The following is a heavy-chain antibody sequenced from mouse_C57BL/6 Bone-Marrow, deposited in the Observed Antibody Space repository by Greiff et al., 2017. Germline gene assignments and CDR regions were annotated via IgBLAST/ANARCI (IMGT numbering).Heavy chain of an antibody. CDR3: AIKTL. J-gene: IGHJ2*01. CDR1: GYTFTSYW. CDR2: IHPSDSDT. Sequence: HVQLQQPGAELLKPGASVKVSCNASGYTFTSYWMHWVKQRPCQGLEWLGMIHPSDSDTNYNQKFKGKATLTVDKSSSTAYMQLSRLTSEDSAVYYCAIKTLWRQGNTLTVSA. V-gene: IGHV1-74*01.